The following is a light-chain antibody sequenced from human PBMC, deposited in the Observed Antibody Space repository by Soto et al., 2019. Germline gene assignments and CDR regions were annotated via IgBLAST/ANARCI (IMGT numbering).Light chain of an antibody. J-gene: IGKJ1*01. CDR2: DAS. CDR1: QSVGSS. V-gene: IGKV3-11*01. CDR3: LQRGDWPPLT. Sequence: EIVLTQSPATLSLSPGERATLSCRASQSVGSSLAWYQQKPGQAPRLLIYDASNRATGIPARFSGSGSGTDFTLPISSLESEDFAVYYCLQRGDWPPLTFGQGTKVEIQ.